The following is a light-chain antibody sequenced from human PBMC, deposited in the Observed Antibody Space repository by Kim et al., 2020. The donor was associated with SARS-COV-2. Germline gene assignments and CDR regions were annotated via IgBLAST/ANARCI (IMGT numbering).Light chain of an antibody. CDR1: SSDVGGYNY. Sequence: QSALTQPRSVSGSPGQSITISCTGTSSDVGGYNYVTWYQQHPGKAPKVIIYDVSKRPSGIPDRFSSSKSGNTASLTISGLQTEDEGDYHCCSYAGSNSLVFGGGTKVTVL. V-gene: IGLV2-11*01. CDR3: CSYAGSNSLV. J-gene: IGLJ2*01. CDR2: DVS.